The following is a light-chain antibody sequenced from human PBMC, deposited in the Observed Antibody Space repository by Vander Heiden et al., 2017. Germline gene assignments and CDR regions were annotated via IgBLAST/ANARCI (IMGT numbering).Light chain of an antibody. CDR3: SSYGGSNNLI. V-gene: IGLV2-8*01. CDR1: SSDVGGHNY. Sequence: QSALTLPPSASGSPGQSVTISCTGTSSDVGGHNYVSWYQQSPGKAPKIMIYEVSKRPSGVPDRFSGSKSGNTASLTVSGLQAEDEADYYCSSYGGSNNLIFGTGTQVTVL. J-gene: IGLJ1*01. CDR2: EVS.